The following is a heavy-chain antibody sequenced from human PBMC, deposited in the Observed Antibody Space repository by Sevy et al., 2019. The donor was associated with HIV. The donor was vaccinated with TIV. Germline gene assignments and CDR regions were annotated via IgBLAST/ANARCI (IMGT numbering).Heavy chain of an antibody. Sequence: ASVKVSCKASGYTFTGYYMHWVRQAPGQGLEWMGWINPNSGGTNYAQKFQGRVTMTRDTSISTAYMELSRLRSDDTAVYYCARSQMVRGVLGDYWGQGTMVTVSS. CDR2: INPNSGGT. J-gene: IGHJ4*02. V-gene: IGHV1-2*02. CDR3: ARSQMVRGVLGDY. CDR1: GYTFTGYY. D-gene: IGHD3-10*01.